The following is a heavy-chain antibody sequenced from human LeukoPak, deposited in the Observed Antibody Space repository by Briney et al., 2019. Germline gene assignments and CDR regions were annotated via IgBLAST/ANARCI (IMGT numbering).Heavy chain of an antibody. J-gene: IGHJ5*02. Sequence: GESLRISSQGSCDSFISYCITRGSQMPGKGLEWMGRIDPSDSYTNYSPSFQGHVTMSADKSISTAYLQWNSLKASDTAMYYCATRQAVTGHNWFYPWGQGTLVIVSP. CDR1: CDSFISYC. CDR3: ATRQAVTGHNWFYP. V-gene: IGHV5-10-1*01. CDR2: IDPSDSYT. D-gene: IGHD1-1*01.